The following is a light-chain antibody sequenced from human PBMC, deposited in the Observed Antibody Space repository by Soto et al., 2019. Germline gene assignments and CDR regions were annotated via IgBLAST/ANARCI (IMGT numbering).Light chain of an antibody. Sequence: VLTQPASVSESPGQSITISCTGTSSDVGSYKFVSWYQQHPGTAPKLMIYEGSKRPSGVSDRFSGSKSGNTASLTISGLQADDEADYFCCSYAGGSNVFGTGTKVTVL. CDR2: EGS. J-gene: IGLJ1*01. CDR1: SSDVGSYKF. CDR3: CSYAGGSNV. V-gene: IGLV2-23*03.